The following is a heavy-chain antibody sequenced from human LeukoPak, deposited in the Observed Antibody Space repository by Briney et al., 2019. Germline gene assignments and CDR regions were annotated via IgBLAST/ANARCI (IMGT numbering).Heavy chain of an antibody. V-gene: IGHV4-38-2*01. CDR2: KFHSGST. D-gene: IGHD3-9*01. CDR1: DYSISSGYY. Sequence: PSETLSLTCAVSDYSISSGYYWGWIRQPPGKGLEWIGSKFHSGSTYYNPSLKSRLTISLDTPKNQFSLKLSSVTAADTAVYYCARFDNDYGDYWGQGTLVTVSS. J-gene: IGHJ4*02. CDR3: ARFDNDYGDY.